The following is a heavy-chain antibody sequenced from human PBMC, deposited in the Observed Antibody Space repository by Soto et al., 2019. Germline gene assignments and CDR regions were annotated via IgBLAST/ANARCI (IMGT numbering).Heavy chain of an antibody. V-gene: IGHV3-23*01. D-gene: IGHD6-19*01. CDR2: ISGDTATT. Sequence: PGGSLRRSCAASGFSFSEYSITWVRQAPGKGLQWVSAISGDTATTHYADSVKGRFTISRDNSRDTLYLQMNSLRVEDTAIYYCAKPLQQWLLQGSGVDVWGQGTTVTVSS. J-gene: IGHJ6*02. CDR1: GFSFSEYS. CDR3: AKPLQQWLLQGSGVDV.